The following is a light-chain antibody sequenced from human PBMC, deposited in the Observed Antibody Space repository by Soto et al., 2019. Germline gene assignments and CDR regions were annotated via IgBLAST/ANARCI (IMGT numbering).Light chain of an antibody. CDR1: QSITNRY. CDR3: QQYGSSPPNT. CDR2: DAS. V-gene: IGKV3-20*01. Sequence: EIVLTQSPGTLSLSPGERATLSCRASQSITNRYLAWYQQKPGQAPRLLIYDASSRATGIPDRLTGSGSGTDFTLTVSRLEPEDFAMYYCQQYGSSPPNTFGQGTRLEIK. J-gene: IGKJ5*01.